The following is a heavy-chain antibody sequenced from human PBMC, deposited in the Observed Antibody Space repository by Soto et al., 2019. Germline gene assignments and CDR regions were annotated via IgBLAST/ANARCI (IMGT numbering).Heavy chain of an antibody. CDR2: ISYDGSNK. Sequence: QVQLVESGGGVVQPGRSLRLSCAASGFTFSSYAMHWVRQAPGKGLEWVAVISYDGSNKYYADSVKGRFTISRDNSKNTLYLQMNSLRAEDTAVYYWARGPYVDTAMGGYLGQGTLVTVSS. J-gene: IGHJ4*02. CDR1: GFTFSSYA. D-gene: IGHD5-18*01. CDR3: ARGPYVDTAMGGY. V-gene: IGHV3-30-3*01.